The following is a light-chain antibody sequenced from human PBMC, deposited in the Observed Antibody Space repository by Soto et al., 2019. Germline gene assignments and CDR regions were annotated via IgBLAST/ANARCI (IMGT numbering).Light chain of an antibody. V-gene: IGKV3-20*01. CDR2: GAS. CDR3: HQYSSSPLT. J-gene: IGKJ4*01. CDR1: QSVSNNF. Sequence: EIVLTQSPGTLSLSPGERATLSCRASQSVSNNFLAWYQQKPGQAPRLFIYGASSRATGIPDRFSGSGSGTDFTLTICRLEPEDFAVYYCHQYSSSPLTFGGGTKVEIK.